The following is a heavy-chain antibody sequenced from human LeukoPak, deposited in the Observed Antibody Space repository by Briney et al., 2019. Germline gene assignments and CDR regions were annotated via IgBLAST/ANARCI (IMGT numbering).Heavy chain of an antibody. J-gene: IGHJ4*02. Sequence: PGGSLRLSCAASGFTFSSYAMHWVRQAPGKGLEGVAVISYDGSNKYYADSVKGRFTISRDNSKNTLYLQMNSLRAEDTAVYYCARVFYDSSGYYYGQDEYYFDYWGQGTLVTVSS. CDR1: GFTFSSYA. D-gene: IGHD3-22*01. CDR3: ARVFYDSSGYYYGQDEYYFDY. CDR2: ISYDGSNK. V-gene: IGHV3-30*04.